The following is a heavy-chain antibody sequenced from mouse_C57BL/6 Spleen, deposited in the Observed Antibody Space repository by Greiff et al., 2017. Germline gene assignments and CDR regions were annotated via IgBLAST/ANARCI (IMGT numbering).Heavy chain of an antibody. V-gene: IGHV1-80*01. D-gene: IGHD1-1*01. J-gene: IGHJ4*01. Sequence: QVQLQQSGAELVKPGASVKISCKASGYAFSSYWMNWVKQRPGKGLEWIGQIYPGDGDTNYNGKFKGKATLTADKSSSTAYMQLSSLTSEDSAVYYCARGVDYGSTFYYAMDYWGQGTSVTVSS. CDR3: ARGVDYGSTFYYAMDY. CDR1: GYAFSSYW. CDR2: IYPGDGDT.